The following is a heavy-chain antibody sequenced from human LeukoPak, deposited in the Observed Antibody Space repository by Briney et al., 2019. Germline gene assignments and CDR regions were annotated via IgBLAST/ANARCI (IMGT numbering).Heavy chain of an antibody. D-gene: IGHD6-13*01. J-gene: IGHJ4*02. CDR2: ISGYNGNT. V-gene: IGHV1-18*01. CDR3: ARDSLSYRSSWPGDY. Sequence: GASVKVSCKASGYTFTNYGISWVRQAPGQGLEWMGWISGYNGNTKYAQKVQGRVTMTTDTSSSTAYMELRSLRSEDTAVYYCARDSLSYRSSWPGDYWGQGTLVTVSS. CDR1: GYTFTNYG.